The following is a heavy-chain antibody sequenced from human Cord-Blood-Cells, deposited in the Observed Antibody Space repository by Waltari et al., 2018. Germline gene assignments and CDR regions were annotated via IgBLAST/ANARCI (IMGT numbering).Heavy chain of an antibody. D-gene: IGHD2-2*01. CDR1: GGTFSSYA. CDR2: IIPIFGTA. Sequence: QVQLVQSGSEVKKPGSSVKVSCKASGGTFSSYAISWVRQAPGQGLEWMGGIIPIFGTANSAQKLQGRGKITADEATSTAYMGLSSLRSEDTAVDYCARDRLKPHCSSTSCYDYYYGMDVWGQGTTVTVSS. CDR3: ARDRLKPHCSSTSCYDYYYGMDV. V-gene: IGHV1-69*12. J-gene: IGHJ6*02.